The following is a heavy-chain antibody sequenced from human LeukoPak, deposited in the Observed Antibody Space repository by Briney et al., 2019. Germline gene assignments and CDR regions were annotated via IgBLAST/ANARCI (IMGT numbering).Heavy chain of an antibody. J-gene: IGHJ6*03. CDR3: ARGRTADYYQYYMDV. CDR2: IYFSGTI. CDR1: GGSVSGGSYY. V-gene: IGHV4-61*02. D-gene: IGHD5-18*01. Sequence: PSQTLSLTCTVSGGSVSGGSYYWTWIRQTAGKGLEWIGRIYFSGTINYSPSLNSRVTISLDTSKNQFSLKLSSVSAADTAVYYCARGRTADYYQYYMDVWGTGTTVTVSS.